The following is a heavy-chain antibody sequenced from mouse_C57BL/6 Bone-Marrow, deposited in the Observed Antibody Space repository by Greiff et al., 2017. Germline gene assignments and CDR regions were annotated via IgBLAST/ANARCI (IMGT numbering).Heavy chain of an antibody. CDR2: IDPETGGT. V-gene: IGHV1-15*01. CDR3: TRDGGWLRIYYAMDY. CDR1: GYTFTDYE. D-gene: IGHD2-3*01. Sequence: QVQLKESGAELVRPGASVTLSCKASGYTFTDYEMHWVKQTPVHGLEWIGAIDPETGGTASNQKFKGKAILTADKSSSTAYMELRSLTSEDSAVYYCTRDGGWLRIYYAMDYWGQGTSVTVSS. J-gene: IGHJ4*01.